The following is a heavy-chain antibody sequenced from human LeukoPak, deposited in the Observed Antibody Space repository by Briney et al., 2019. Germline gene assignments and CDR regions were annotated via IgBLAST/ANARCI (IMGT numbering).Heavy chain of an antibody. CDR2: IYTSGST. J-gene: IGHJ4*02. Sequence: KASQTLSLTCTVSGGSISSGSYYWSWIREPAGKGLEWIGRIYTSGSTNYNPSLKSRVTISVDTSKNQFSLKLSSVTAADTAVYYCARDLHYYGSGTLGYWGQGTLATVSS. CDR1: GGSISSGSYY. V-gene: IGHV4-61*02. CDR3: ARDLHYYGSGTLGY. D-gene: IGHD3-10*01.